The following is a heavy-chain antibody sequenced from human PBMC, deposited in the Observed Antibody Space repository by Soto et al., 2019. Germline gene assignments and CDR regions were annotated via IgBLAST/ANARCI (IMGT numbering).Heavy chain of an antibody. J-gene: IGHJ4*02. CDR3: ARGNGGNSGDFDY. CDR1: GFTFSNYG. V-gene: IGHV3-33*01. CDR2: IWYDGSNK. D-gene: IGHD2-21*02. Sequence: QVQLVESGGGVVQPGRSLRLSCAASGFTFSNYGMHWVRQAPGKGLEWVAVIWYDGSNKYYADSVKGRFTISRDNSKNTVYLQMTSLRAEDTAVYYCARGNGGNSGDFDYWGQGTLVTVSS.